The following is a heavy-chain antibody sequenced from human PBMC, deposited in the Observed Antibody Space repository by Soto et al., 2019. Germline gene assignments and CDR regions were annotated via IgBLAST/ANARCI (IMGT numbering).Heavy chain of an antibody. CDR2: IIPIFGTA. CDR3: ARDYYYVSGSWIPHY. Sequence: SVKVSCKASGGTFSSYAISWVRQAPGQGLEWMGGIIPIFGTANYAQKFQGRVTITADESTSTAYMELSSLRSEDTAVYYCARDYYYVSGSWIPHYWGQGTLVTVSS. CDR1: GGTFSSYA. D-gene: IGHD3-10*01. J-gene: IGHJ4*02. V-gene: IGHV1-69*13.